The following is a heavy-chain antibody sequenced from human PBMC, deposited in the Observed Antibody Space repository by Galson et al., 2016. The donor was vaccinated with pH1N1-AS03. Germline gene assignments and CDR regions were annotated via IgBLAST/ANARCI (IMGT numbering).Heavy chain of an antibody. CDR2: IIPNFDTA. CDR3: ARDQGSVRTTRAFDI. V-gene: IGHV1-69*06. CDR1: GGTFSSSI. D-gene: IGHD1-26*01. J-gene: IGHJ3*02. Sequence: SVKVSCKASGGTFSSSIFNWVRQAPGQGLEWMGGIIPNFDTANYAQKFQGRVTITADISTNTAYMELSSLRSEDTAVYYCARDQGSVRTTRAFDIWGQGTMVTVSS.